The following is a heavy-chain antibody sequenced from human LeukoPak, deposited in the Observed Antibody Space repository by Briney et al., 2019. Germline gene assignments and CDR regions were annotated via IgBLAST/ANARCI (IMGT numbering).Heavy chain of an antibody. CDR3: ARVSSRVIAVAGWDAFDI. Sequence: SVKVSCKASGYTFTSYGISWVRQAPGQGLEWMGGIIPIFGTANYAQKFQGRVTITADESTSTAYMELSSLRSEDTAVYYCARVSSRVIAVAGWDAFDIWGQGTMVTVSS. D-gene: IGHD6-19*01. V-gene: IGHV1-69*13. CDR1: GYTFTSYG. J-gene: IGHJ3*02. CDR2: IIPIFGTA.